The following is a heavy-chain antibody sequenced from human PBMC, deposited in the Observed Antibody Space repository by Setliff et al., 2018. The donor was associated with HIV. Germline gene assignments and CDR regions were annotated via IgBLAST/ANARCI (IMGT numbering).Heavy chain of an antibody. CDR1: AYTFTTYD. V-gene: IGHV1-18*01. CDR3: AREFSWSAFYFDS. J-gene: IGHJ4*02. Sequence: ASVKVSCKASAYTFTTYDINWVRQATGQELQWMGWSHTYNGNVNYARKFRGRVTMTTDASTNTAFMELSNLRSDDTAIYYCAREFSWSAFYFDSWGQGTQVTVSS. D-gene: IGHD2-8*02. CDR2: SHTYNGNV.